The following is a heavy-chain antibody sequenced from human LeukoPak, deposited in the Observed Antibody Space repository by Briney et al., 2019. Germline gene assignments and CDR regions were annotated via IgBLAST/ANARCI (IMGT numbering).Heavy chain of an antibody. Sequence: PSETLSLTCAVYGGSFSGYYWSWIRQPPGKGLEWIGEINHSGSTNYNPSLKSRVTISVDTSKNQFSLKLSPVTAADTAVYYCARGAEAYCGGDCYIFDYWGQGTLVTVSS. J-gene: IGHJ4*02. CDR1: GGSFSGYY. D-gene: IGHD2-21*02. V-gene: IGHV4-34*01. CDR3: ARGAEAYCGGDCYIFDY. CDR2: INHSGST.